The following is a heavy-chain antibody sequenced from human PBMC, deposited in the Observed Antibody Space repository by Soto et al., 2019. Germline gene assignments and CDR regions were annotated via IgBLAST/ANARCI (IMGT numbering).Heavy chain of an antibody. CDR2: ISPKSGDT. J-gene: IGHJ2*01. V-gene: IGHV1-18*01. CDR3: GREAGDYDWYFDL. Sequence: QVKLLQSGAEVKEPGASVKVSCKTSGYMFSSHGLYWVRQAPGQGLEWMGWISPKSGDTNYVQSLQGRLTLSTDTSTSTGYLERMGLTSDDTAVYYCGREAGDYDWYFDLWGRGTPVTVSS. CDR1: GYMFSSHG. D-gene: IGHD4-17*01.